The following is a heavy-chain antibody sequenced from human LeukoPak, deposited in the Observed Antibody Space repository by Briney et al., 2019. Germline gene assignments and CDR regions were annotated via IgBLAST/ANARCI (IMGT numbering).Heavy chain of an antibody. D-gene: IGHD3-10*01. CDR1: GYTFTSYG. Sequence: ASVKVSCKASGYTFTSYGISWVRQAPGQGLEWMGWISAYNGNTNYAQKLQGRVTMTTDTSASTAYMEPRSLRSDDTAVYYCARELTGVWIGLEYYYYYGMDVWGQGTTVTVSS. CDR2: ISAYNGNT. V-gene: IGHV1-18*01. CDR3: ARELTGVWIGLEYYYYYGMDV. J-gene: IGHJ6*02.